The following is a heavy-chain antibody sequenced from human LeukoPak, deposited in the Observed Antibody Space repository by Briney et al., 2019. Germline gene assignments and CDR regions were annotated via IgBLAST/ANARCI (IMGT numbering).Heavy chain of an antibody. CDR2: MNPNSGNT. CDR1: GYTFSSSD. D-gene: IGHD1-14*01. J-gene: IGHJ5*02. V-gene: IGHV1-8*02. Sequence: ASVKVSCKASGYTFSSSDINWVRQAAGQGLEWMGWMNPNSGNTGYAPKFQGRVTMTRDTSISTAYMELSSLTSEDTAVYFCASYVGSSGRGVDPWGQATLVTVSS. CDR3: ASYVGSSGRGVDP.